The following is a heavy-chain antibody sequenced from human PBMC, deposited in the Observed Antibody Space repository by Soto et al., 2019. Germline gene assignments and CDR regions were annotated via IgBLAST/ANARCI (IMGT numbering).Heavy chain of an antibody. CDR3: ARTNVGDYYYGMDV. CDR2: IYYSGST. D-gene: IGHD3-16*01. V-gene: IGHV4-59*01. Sequence: QVQLQESGPGLVKPSETLSLTCTVSGGSISSYYWSWIRQHPGKGLEWIGYIYYSGSTNYNPSLKSRFTISVDTSKNQFSLKLSSVTAADTAVYYCARTNVGDYYYGMDVWGQGTTVTVSS. J-gene: IGHJ6*02. CDR1: GGSISSYY.